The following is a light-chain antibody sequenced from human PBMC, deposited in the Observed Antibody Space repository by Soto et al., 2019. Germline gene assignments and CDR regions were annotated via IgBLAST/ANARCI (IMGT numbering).Light chain of an antibody. CDR3: QNYGTSRT. V-gene: IGKV3-20*01. J-gene: IGKJ1*01. CDR2: GAS. CDR1: QSVSSSY. Sequence: EIVLTQSPGTLSLSPGERATLSCRASQSVSSSYLAWYQQKPGQAPRLLIYGASSTATGIPDRFSGSGSGTDFTLTISRLEPEDFAVYYCQNYGTSRTFGQGTRVDIK.